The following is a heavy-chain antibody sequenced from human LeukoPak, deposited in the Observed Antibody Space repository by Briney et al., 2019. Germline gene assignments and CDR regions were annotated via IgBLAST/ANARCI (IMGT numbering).Heavy chain of an antibody. CDR2: IYYSGST. Sequence: SETLSLTCAVYGGSFSGYYWSWIRQPPGKGLEWIGYIYYSGSTNYNPSLKSRVTISVDTSKNQFSLKLSSVTAADTAVYYCTAGRPTFYYYYYMDVWGEGTTVTVSS. D-gene: IGHD3-10*01. J-gene: IGHJ6*03. CDR1: GGSFSGYY. V-gene: IGHV4-59*01. CDR3: TAGRPTFYYYYYMDV.